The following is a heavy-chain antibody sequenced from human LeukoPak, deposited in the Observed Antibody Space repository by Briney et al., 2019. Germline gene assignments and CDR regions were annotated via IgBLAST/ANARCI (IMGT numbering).Heavy chain of an antibody. CDR2: ISAYNGNT. D-gene: IGHD6-19*01. V-gene: IGHV1-18*01. Sequence: VASVKVSCKASGYTFTSYGISWVRQAPGQGLEWMGWISAYNGNTNYAQKLQGRVTVTTDTSTSTAYMELRSLRSDDTAVYYCAREYSSGRGASTFDPWGQGTLVTVSS. J-gene: IGHJ5*02. CDR3: AREYSSGRGASTFDP. CDR1: GYTFTSYG.